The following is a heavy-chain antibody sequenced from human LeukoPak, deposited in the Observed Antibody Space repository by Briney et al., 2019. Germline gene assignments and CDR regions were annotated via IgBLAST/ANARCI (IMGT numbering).Heavy chain of an antibody. CDR3: ARGPAITRHARYFQH. Sequence: GSLRLSCAASGFTFSNAWMSWVRQAPGKGLEWIGEINHSGSTNYNPSLKSRVTISVDTSKNQFSLKLSSVTAADTAVYYCARGPAITRHARYFQHWGQGTLVTVSS. V-gene: IGHV4-34*01. CDR2: INHSGST. CDR1: GFTFSNAW. J-gene: IGHJ1*01. D-gene: IGHD1-20*01.